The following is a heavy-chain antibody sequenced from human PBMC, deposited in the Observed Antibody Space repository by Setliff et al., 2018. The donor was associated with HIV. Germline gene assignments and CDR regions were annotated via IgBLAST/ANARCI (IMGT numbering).Heavy chain of an antibody. CDR2: IHPSDFVT. J-gene: IGHJ4*02. D-gene: IGHD3-3*01. V-gene: IGHV5-51*01. Sequence: GESLKISCRAFGYTFTNYWIGWVRQMPGQGLEWIGVIHPSDFVTRYGPSFQGQVSISADRSITTAYLQWSSLKASDTAIYYCTRRRRAPGTEDLEAHWGQGTLVTVSS. CDR1: GYTFTNYW. CDR3: TRRRRAPGTEDLEAH.